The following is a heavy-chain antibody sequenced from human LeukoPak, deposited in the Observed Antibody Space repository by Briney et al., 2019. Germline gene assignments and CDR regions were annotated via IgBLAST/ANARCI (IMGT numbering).Heavy chain of an antibody. D-gene: IGHD3-16*01. CDR2: ISSSSSDK. V-gene: IGHV3-21*01. Sequence: GGALRLSCAASGFTFSSYRMNWVRQDPGKGLEGVSSISSSSSDKEYADSVKGRLTISRDNAKTSLYLQMKSLRAEDTAVYYCARDGGGIDYWGQGTLVTVSS. J-gene: IGHJ4*02. CDR1: GFTFSSYR. CDR3: ARDGGGIDY.